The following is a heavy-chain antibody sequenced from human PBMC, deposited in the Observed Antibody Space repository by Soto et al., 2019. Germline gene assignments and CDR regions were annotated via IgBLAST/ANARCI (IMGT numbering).Heavy chain of an antibody. V-gene: IGHV4-38-2*02. CDR1: GYSISSGYY. D-gene: IGHD3-10*01. CDR3: AREGPGVPYYYGRSPYTLENGFDT. J-gene: IGHJ5*02. Sequence: SETLSLTCALSGYSISSGYYWGWLGQPPGKGLEWIGSIYHGVSTYYNPSLNSRVTLSIDMTNNHVSLILNSVTAAETAVFYFAREGPGVPYYYGRSPYTLENGFDTWGQGTLVSVSS. CDR2: IYHGVST.